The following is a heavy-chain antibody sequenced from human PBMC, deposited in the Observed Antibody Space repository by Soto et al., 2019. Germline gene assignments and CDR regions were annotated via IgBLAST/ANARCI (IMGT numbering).Heavy chain of an antibody. CDR3: ARRPSSGYAYYFDY. J-gene: IGHJ4*02. CDR1: DDSISSSTYY. D-gene: IGHD3-22*01. Sequence: LSLTCSVSDDSISSSTYYWGWIRQPPGKGLDWLGYIFYTGSTYKNPSLTSRVTISADSSKNQFSVNLTSVTATDTSVYYCARRPSSGYAYYFDYWGQGILVTVSS. V-gene: IGHV4-39*01. CDR2: IFYTGST.